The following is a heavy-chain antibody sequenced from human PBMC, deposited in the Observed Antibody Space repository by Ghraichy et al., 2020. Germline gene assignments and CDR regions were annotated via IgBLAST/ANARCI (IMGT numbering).Heavy chain of an antibody. Sequence: GGSLRLSCAASGFTLSNYWMNWVRQAPGKGLEWVASIKQDGTEKYHADSVKGRFTISRDNAQSPLYLQMNSLRADDTGVYYCARLGDDDSVAYYYRYDYWGQGTLVTVSS. CDR1: GFTLSNYW. J-gene: IGHJ4*02. V-gene: IGHV3-7*03. D-gene: IGHD3-22*01. CDR2: IKQDGTEK. CDR3: ARLGDDDSVAYYYRYDY.